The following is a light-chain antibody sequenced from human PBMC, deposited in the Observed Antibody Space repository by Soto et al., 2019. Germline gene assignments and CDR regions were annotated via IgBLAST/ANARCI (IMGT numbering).Light chain of an antibody. J-gene: IGKJ5*01. Sequence: EIVMTQSPATLSVSPGERAPLSCRARQSVSSNLAWYRQKPGQAPRLLISHASARATGIPARFSGSGSGTEFTLTISSLQSEDFAVYYCQQYNNWPPFTFGQGTRLEIK. CDR1: QSVSSN. V-gene: IGKV3D-15*01. CDR3: QQYNNWPPFT. CDR2: HAS.